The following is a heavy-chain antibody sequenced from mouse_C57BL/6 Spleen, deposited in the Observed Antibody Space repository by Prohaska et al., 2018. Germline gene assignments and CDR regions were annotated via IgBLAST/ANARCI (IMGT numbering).Heavy chain of an antibody. D-gene: IGHD2-12*01. CDR1: GYTFTSYW. CDR3: AIGNYSNDAAY. Sequence: QVQLQQPGAELVKPGASVKVSCKASGYTFTSYWMHWVKQRTGQDLEWSGRIHPSDSDTNYNQKFKGKATLTVDKSSSTAYMQLSSLTSEDSAVYYCAIGNYSNDAAYWGQGTLVTVSA. J-gene: IGHJ3*01. CDR2: IHPSDSDT. V-gene: IGHV1-74*01.